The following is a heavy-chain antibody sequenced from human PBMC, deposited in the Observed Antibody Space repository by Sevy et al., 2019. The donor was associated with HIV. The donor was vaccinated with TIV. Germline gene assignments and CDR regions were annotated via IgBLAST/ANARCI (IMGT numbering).Heavy chain of an antibody. CDR1: GFTFSSYW. V-gene: IGHV3-7*01. CDR2: IKQDGSEK. J-gene: IGHJ6*02. CDR3: ARDRPAAIIYYGMDV. D-gene: IGHD2-2*02. Sequence: GGSLRLSCAASGFTFSSYWMSWVRQAPGKGLEWVANIKQDGSEKYYVDSVKGRFTISRDNAKNSLYLQMNSLRAEATAVYYCARDRPAAIIYYGMDVWGQGTTVTVSS.